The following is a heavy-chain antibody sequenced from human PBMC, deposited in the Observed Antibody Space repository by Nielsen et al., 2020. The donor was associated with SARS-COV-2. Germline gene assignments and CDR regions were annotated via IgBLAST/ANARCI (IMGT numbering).Heavy chain of an antibody. CDR3: ARDRGHYYDSSGYLVNRGMDV. Sequence: SETLSLTCTVSGGSISSYYWSWIRQPPGKGLEWIGYIYYSGSTNYNPSLKSRVTISVDTSKNQFSLKLSSVTAADTAVYYCARDRGHYYDSSGYLVNRGMDVWGQGTTVTVSS. V-gene: IGHV4-59*12. J-gene: IGHJ6*02. D-gene: IGHD3-22*01. CDR2: IYYSGST. CDR1: GGSISSYY.